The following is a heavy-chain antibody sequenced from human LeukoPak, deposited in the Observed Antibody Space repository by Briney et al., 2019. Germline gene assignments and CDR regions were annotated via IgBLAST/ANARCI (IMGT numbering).Heavy chain of an antibody. CDR2: MNPNSGNT. CDR3: ARVRDSRDDFWSGYYVHPIDY. CDR1: GYTFTSYD. Sequence: GASVKVSRKASGYTFTSYDINWVRQATGQGLEWMGWMNPNSGNTGYAQKFQGRVTITRNTSISTAYMELSSLRSEDTAVYYCARVRDSRDDFWSGYYVHPIDYWGQGTLVTVSS. J-gene: IGHJ4*02. D-gene: IGHD3-3*01. V-gene: IGHV1-8*03.